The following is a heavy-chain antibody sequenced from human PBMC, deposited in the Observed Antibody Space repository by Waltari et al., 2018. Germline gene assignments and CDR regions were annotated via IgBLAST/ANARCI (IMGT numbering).Heavy chain of an antibody. CDR3: ARHLHRFVGAYYDY. Sequence: QVQLQESGPGLLKPSETLSLTCTVSGGSISSYYWNWIRQSPGKGLECIGYIYYSGYSSFNPSLKSRVSLSVDTSKNQFSLKLNSVTAADTAVYYCARHLHRFVGAYYDYSGLGAPVSVSS. CDR1: GGSISSYY. D-gene: IGHD3-16*01. J-gene: IGHJ4*02. V-gene: IGHV4-59*08. CDR2: IYYSGYS.